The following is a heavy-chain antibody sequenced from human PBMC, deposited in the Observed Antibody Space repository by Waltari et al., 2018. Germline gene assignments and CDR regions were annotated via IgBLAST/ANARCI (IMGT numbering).Heavy chain of an antibody. V-gene: IGHV3-74*01. CDR1: GFIFRNYS. CDR3: ARVAPKTYRSPVPGRDYYYGMDV. CDR2: IKRDGSAT. Sequence: QLVESGGGLVQPGESLRLSCAASGFIFRNYSMHWVRQAPGQGLVWGGRIKRDGSATAYADAVKGRFTISRDNAKNTLYLQMNRLRAEDTAVYYCARVAPKTYRSPVPGRDYYYGMDVWGQGTSVTVYS. J-gene: IGHJ6*02. D-gene: IGHD6-19*01.